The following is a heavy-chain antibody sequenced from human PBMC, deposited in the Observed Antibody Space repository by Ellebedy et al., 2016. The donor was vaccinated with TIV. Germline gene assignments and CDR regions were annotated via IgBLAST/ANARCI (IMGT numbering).Heavy chain of an antibody. V-gene: IGHV3-21*01. CDR2: ISSSSSYI. CDR3: ARDVPAYGMDV. CDR1: GFSFSSYA. J-gene: IGHJ6*02. Sequence: GESLKISCAASGFSFSSYAMSWVRQAPGKGLEWVSSISSSSSYIYYADSVKGRFTISRDKAKKSLYLQMNSLRAEDTAVYYCARDVPAYGMDVWGQGTTVSVSS.